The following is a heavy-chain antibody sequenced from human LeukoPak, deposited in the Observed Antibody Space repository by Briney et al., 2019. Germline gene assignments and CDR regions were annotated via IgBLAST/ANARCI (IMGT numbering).Heavy chain of an antibody. CDR1: GYTSTSYG. D-gene: IGHD3-10*01. V-gene: IGHV1-18*01. CDR3: ARAYGSGSYLDS. CDR2: ISAYNGNT. J-gene: IGHJ4*02. Sequence: ASVKVSCKASGYTSTSYGISWVRQAPGQGLEWMGWISAYNGNTNYAQKLQGRVTMTTDTSTSTAYMELRSLRSDDSAVYYCARAYGSGSYLDSWGQGTLVTVSS.